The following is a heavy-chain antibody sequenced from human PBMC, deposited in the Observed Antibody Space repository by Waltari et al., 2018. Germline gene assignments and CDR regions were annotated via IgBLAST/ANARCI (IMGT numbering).Heavy chain of an antibody. CDR1: GGTFSSYA. CDR3: AGDEVLRYFDWLPYYYYYGMDV. Sequence: QVQLVQSGAEVKKPGSSVKVSCKASGGTFSSYAISWVRQAPGHGLEWRGGIIPILGTATYAQKFQGRGTITTDESTITAYMELSSLRSEDTAVYYCAGDEVLRYFDWLPYYYYYGMDVWGQGTTVTVSS. J-gene: IGHJ6*02. CDR2: IIPILGTA. V-gene: IGHV1-69*05. D-gene: IGHD3-9*01.